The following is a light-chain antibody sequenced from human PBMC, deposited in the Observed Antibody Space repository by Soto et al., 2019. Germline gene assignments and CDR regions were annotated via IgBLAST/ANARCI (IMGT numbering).Light chain of an antibody. CDR2: DVS. CDR3: SSYTSSSTVV. V-gene: IGLV2-14*01. CDR1: SSDVGGYNY. Sequence: QSVLTQPASVSGSPGQSITISCTGTSSDVGGYNYVSWYQQHPGKAPKLMIFDVSSRPSGVSNRFSGSKSGNTAFLTISGLQAEDEADYYCSSYTSSSTVVFGGGTKVTVL. J-gene: IGLJ2*01.